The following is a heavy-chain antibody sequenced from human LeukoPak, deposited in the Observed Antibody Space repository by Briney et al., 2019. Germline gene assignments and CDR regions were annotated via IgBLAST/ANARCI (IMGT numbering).Heavy chain of an antibody. D-gene: IGHD4-17*01. CDR2: IYYSGST. J-gene: IGHJ3*02. V-gene: IGHV4-61*01. CDR3: ARELSYGDYETDAFDI. CDR1: GGSVSSGSYY. Sequence: NPSETLSLTCTVSGGSVSSGSYYWSWIRQPPGKGLEWIGYIYYSGSTNYNPSLKSRVTISVDTSKNQFSLKLSSVTAADTAVYYCARELSYGDYETDAFDIWGQGTMVTVSS.